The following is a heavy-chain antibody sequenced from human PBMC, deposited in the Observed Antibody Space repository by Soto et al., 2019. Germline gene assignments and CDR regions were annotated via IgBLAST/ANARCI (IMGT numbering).Heavy chain of an antibody. CDR2: ISGSGGST. V-gene: IGHV3-23*01. CDR3: AKGVVATGYFSGAGCFGYGMDV. CDR1: GFTFSNYA. Sequence: GGSLRLSCAASGFTFSNYAMSWVRQAPGKGLEWVSGISGSGGSTYYADSVKGRFTISRDNSKNTLYLQMNSLRAENTAVYYCAKGVVATGYFSGAGCFGYGMDVWGQGSKVPVAS. J-gene: IGHJ6*02. D-gene: IGHD2-15*01.